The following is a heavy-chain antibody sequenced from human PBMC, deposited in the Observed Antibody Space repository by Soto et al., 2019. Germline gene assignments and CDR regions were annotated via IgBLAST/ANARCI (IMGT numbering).Heavy chain of an antibody. CDR1: GGTFSSYA. Sequence: VASVKVSCKASGGTFSSYAISWVRQAPGQGPEWMGGIIPIFGTANYAQKFQGRVTITADESTSTAYMELSSLRSEDTAVYYCARHVDTAMVTFDYWGQGTLVTVSS. V-gene: IGHV1-69*13. J-gene: IGHJ4*02. CDR2: IIPIFGTA. D-gene: IGHD5-18*01. CDR3: ARHVDTAMVTFDY.